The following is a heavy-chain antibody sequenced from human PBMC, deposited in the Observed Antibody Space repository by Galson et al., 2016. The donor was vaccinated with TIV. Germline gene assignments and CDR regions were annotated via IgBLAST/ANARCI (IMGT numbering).Heavy chain of an antibody. CDR2: ISDDGSNK. Sequence: SLRLSCAASGFIFSNYAMHWVRQAPGKGLEWVAVISDDGSNKYNADSVKGRLTISRDNSKNTLYLQMNSLRAEDTAVYYCAKEVQRRLHYWGQGTLVTVSS. J-gene: IGHJ4*02. CDR3: AKEVQRRLHY. D-gene: IGHD1-1*01. CDR1: GFIFSNYA. V-gene: IGHV3-30*04.